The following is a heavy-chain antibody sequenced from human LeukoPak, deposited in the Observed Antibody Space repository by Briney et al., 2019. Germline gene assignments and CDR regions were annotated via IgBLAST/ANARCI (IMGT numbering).Heavy chain of an antibody. CDR3: AKVGAAIDYGDYGHFDY. Sequence: GSLRLSCAASGFTFSSYGMHWVRQAPGKGLEWVAVIWYDGSNKYYADSVKGRFTISRDNSKNTLYLQMNSLRAEDTAVYYCAKVGAAIDYGDYGHFDYWGQGTLVTVSS. V-gene: IGHV3-33*06. CDR2: IWYDGSNK. CDR1: GFTFSSYG. D-gene: IGHD4-17*01. J-gene: IGHJ4*02.